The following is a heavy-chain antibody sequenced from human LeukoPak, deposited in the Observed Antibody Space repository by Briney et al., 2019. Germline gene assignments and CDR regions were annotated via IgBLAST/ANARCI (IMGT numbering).Heavy chain of an antibody. CDR1: GYSISTGYY. J-gene: IGHJ4*02. V-gene: IGHV4-38-2*02. D-gene: IGHD3-9*01. CDR3: ARHDILTGYPSGGFDY. CDR2: FYHGGST. Sequence: SETLSLTCTVSGYSISTGYYWDWIRQPPGKGLEWIGTFYHGGSTYYNPSLKSRVTISVDTSKNQFSLKLSSVTAADTAVYYCARHDILTGYPSGGFDYWGQGTLVTVSS.